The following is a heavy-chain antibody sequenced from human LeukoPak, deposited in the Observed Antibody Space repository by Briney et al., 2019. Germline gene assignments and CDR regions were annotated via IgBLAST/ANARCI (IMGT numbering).Heavy chain of an antibody. V-gene: IGHV3-7*01. CDR3: ARAYEYSSGWFRNDY. D-gene: IGHD6-19*01. CDR1: RFTFTSYW. CDR2: INRDGSEI. J-gene: IGHJ4*02. Sequence: GGSLRLSYTASRFTFTSYWMTWVRQAQGRGLEWVANINRDGSEIYYLDSVKGRFTISRDNAKNSLYLQMNGLRGEDTAVYYCARAYEYSSGWFRNDYWGQGTLVTVSS.